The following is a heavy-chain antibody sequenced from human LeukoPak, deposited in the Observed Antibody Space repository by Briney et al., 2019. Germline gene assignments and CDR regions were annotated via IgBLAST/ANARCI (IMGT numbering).Heavy chain of an antibody. J-gene: IGHJ4*02. Sequence: GASVKVSCKASGYTFTGYYKHWVRQAPGQGLEWMGWINPNSGGTNYAQKFQGRVTMTRDTSISTAYMELSRLRSDDTAVYYCARVSPPSSGYHVNAFDYWGQGTLVTVSS. V-gene: IGHV1-2*02. CDR3: ARVSPPSSGYHVNAFDY. CDR1: GYTFTGYY. D-gene: IGHD3-22*01. CDR2: INPNSGGT.